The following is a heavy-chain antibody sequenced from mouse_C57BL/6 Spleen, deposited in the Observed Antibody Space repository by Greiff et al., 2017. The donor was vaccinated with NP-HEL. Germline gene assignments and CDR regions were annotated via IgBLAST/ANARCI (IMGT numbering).Heavy chain of an antibody. CDR1: GFTFSSYT. CDR3: AALTYFDY. J-gene: IGHJ2*01. CDR2: ISGGGGNT. V-gene: IGHV5-9*01. D-gene: IGHD4-1*01. Sequence: DVMLVESGGGLVKPGGSLKLSCAASGFTFSSYTMSWVRQTPEKRLEWVATISGGGGNTYYPDSVKGRFTISRDNAKNTLYLQMSSLRSEDTALYYCAALTYFDYWGQGTTLTVSS.